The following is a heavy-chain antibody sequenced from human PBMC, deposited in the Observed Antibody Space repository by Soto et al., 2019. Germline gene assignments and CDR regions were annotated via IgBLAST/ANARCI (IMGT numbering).Heavy chain of an antibody. J-gene: IGHJ4*02. CDR2: ISSSGSTI. V-gene: IGHV3-48*03. D-gene: IGHD3-22*01. Sequence: PGGSLRLSCAASGFTFSSYEMNWVRQAPGKGLEWVSYISSSGSTIYYADSVKGRFTISRDNAKNSLYLQMNSLRAEDTAVYYCARDLGYYDSSGYVPFDYWGQGTLVTVS. CDR3: ARDLGYYDSSGYVPFDY. CDR1: GFTFSSYE.